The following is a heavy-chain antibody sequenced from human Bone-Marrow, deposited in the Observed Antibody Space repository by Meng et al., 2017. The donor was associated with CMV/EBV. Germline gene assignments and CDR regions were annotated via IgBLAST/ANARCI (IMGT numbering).Heavy chain of an antibody. Sequence: GESLKISCAASGFTFDDYGMSWVRQAPGKGLEWVSGINWNGGSTGYADSVKGRFTISRDNAKNTLYLQMNSLRAEDTAVYYCGFVYGGRELDNWFDPWGQGTLVTVSS. CDR3: GFVYGGRELDNWFDP. V-gene: IGHV3-20*04. CDR2: INWNGGST. J-gene: IGHJ5*02. D-gene: IGHD4/OR15-4a*01. CDR1: GFTFDDYG.